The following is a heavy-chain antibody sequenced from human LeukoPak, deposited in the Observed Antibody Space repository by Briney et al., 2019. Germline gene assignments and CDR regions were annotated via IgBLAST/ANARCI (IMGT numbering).Heavy chain of an antibody. CDR1: GFTFSSYA. V-gene: IGHV3-23*01. D-gene: IGHD2-2*02. CDR2: ISGSGGST. J-gene: IGHJ4*02. CDR3: ARKQHCSSTSCFTGFDY. Sequence: PGGSLRLSCAASGFTFSSYAMSWVRQAPGKGLEWVSAISGSGGSTYYADSVKGRFTISRDNSKNTLYLQTNSLRAEDTAVYYCARKQHCSSTSCFTGFDYWGQGTLVTVSS.